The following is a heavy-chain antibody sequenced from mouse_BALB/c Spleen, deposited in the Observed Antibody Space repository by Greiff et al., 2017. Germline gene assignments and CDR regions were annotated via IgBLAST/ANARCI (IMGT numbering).Heavy chain of an antibody. J-gene: IGHJ2*01. V-gene: IGHV1S45*01. CDR1: GYTFTNHH. D-gene: IGHD2-14*01. CDR2: INPYNDYI. CDR3: ARYDRYDFDY. Sequence: VQLQQSGAELVRPGASVKISCKAFGYTFTNHHINWVQQRPGQGLEWIGYINPYNDYISYNQKFKGKATLTEDKSSSTAYMELSSLTSEDSAVYCCARYDRYDFDYWGQGTTLTVSS.